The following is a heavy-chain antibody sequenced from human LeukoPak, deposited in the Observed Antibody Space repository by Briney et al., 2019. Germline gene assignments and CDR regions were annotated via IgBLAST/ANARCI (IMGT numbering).Heavy chain of an antibody. D-gene: IGHD6-19*01. V-gene: IGHV1-18*01. CDR1: GYTFTSYG. CDR2: ISAYNGNT. CDR3: AGVRERQWLVPDDY. J-gene: IGHJ4*02. Sequence: GASVKVSCKASGYTFTSYGISWVRQAPGQGLEWMGWISAYNGNTNYAQKLQGRVTMTTDTSTSTAYMELRSLRSDDTAVYYCAGVRERQWLVPDDYWGQGTLVTVSS.